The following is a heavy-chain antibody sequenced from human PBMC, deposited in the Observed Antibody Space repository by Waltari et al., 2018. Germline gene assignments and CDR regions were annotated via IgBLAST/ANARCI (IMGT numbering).Heavy chain of an antibody. D-gene: IGHD3-22*01. Sequence: QVQLVESGGGVVQPGRCLRRSCAASGFTFSSSSVHWTRQAPGKVLGWVVVLSYDGSNKYYADSAKGRITISRDNSKNTLYLQMHRLRAEDTAVYYFATTSPVDSSGYRPFDYWGQGTLVTVSS. CDR1: GFTFSSSS. CDR2: LSYDGSNK. V-gene: IGHV3-30*04. CDR3: ATTSPVDSSGYRPFDY. J-gene: IGHJ4*02.